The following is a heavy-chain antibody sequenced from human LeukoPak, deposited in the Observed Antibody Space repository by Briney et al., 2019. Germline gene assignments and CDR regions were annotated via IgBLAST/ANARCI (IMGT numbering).Heavy chain of an antibody. Sequence: PGGSLRLSCAASGFTFSSYSMNWVRQAPGKGLEWVSSISSSSSYIYYADSVKGRFTISRDNAKNSLYLQMNSLRAEDTAVYYCARGLAVAGAIIDYWGQGNLVTVSS. D-gene: IGHD6-19*01. V-gene: IGHV3-21*01. J-gene: IGHJ4*02. CDR3: ARGLAVAGAIIDY. CDR1: GFTFSSYS. CDR2: ISSSSSYI.